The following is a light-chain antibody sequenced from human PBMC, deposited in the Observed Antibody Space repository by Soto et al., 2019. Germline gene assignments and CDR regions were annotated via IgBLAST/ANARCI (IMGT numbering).Light chain of an antibody. CDR3: QQRGDWPVT. CDR1: ESVSKY. J-gene: IGKJ3*01. Sequence: IVLTQSPATLSLSPGERATVSCRASESVSKYLAWYQHKPGQAPRLPIYDTSNRAIGIPARFSGSGSGTDFTLSISSLEPEDFAVYYCQQRGDWPVTFGPGTRVEIK. V-gene: IGKV3-11*01. CDR2: DTS.